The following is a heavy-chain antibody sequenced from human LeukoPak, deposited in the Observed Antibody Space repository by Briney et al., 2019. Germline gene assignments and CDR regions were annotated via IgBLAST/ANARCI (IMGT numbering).Heavy chain of an antibody. D-gene: IGHD3-10*01. CDR1: GGSFRGYY. V-gene: IGHV4-34*01. Sequence: SETLSLTCAVYGGSFRGYYWSWIRQPPGKGLEWIGEINHSGSSNYNPSLKSRVTISLDTSKNQFSLQLNSVTPEDTAVYYCARAPFTMVRFDYWGQGTLVTVSS. CDR2: INHSGSS. J-gene: IGHJ4*02. CDR3: ARAPFTMVRFDY.